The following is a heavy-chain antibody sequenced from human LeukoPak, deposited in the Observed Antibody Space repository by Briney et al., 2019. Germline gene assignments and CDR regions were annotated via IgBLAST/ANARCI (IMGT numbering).Heavy chain of an antibody. CDR2: ISYDGSNK. V-gene: IGHV3-30*03. CDR3: ARGRSRYCSSTSCYSMGDDAFDI. D-gene: IGHD2-2*01. Sequence: PGGSLRLSCAASGFTFSSYGMHWVRQAPGKGLEWVAVISYDGSNKYYADSVKGRFTISRDNSKNTLYLQMNSLRAEDTAVYYCARGRSRYCSSTSCYSMGDDAFDIWGQGTMVTVSS. CDR1: GFTFSSYG. J-gene: IGHJ3*02.